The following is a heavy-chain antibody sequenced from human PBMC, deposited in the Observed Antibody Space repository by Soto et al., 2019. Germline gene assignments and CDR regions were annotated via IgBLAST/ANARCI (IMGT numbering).Heavy chain of an antibody. CDR2: IYYSGST. Sequence: PSETLSLTCTVSGGSISSYYWSCIRQPPGKGLEWIGYIYYSGSTNYNPSLKSRVTISVDTSKNQFSLKLSSVTAADTAVYYCARGELEWLLSYYYYYYMDVWGKGTTVTVSS. V-gene: IGHV4-59*01. CDR3: ARGELEWLLSYYYYYYMDV. D-gene: IGHD3-3*01. J-gene: IGHJ6*03. CDR1: GGSISSYY.